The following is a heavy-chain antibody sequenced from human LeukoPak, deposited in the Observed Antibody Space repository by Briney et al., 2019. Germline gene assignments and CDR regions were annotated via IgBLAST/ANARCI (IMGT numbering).Heavy chain of an antibody. CDR1: GYTFTTYG. V-gene: IGHV1-18*01. J-gene: IGHJ4*02. CDR3: AREGLGELTLDC. CDR2: ISTDNGDT. D-gene: IGHD3-16*01. Sequence: ASVKVSCKSTGYTFTTYGISWVRQAPGQGLEWMGWISTDNGDTNYAQKLQGRVTMTTDTSTSTAYMELRSLRSDDTAVYYCAREGLGELTLDCWGQGTLVTVSS.